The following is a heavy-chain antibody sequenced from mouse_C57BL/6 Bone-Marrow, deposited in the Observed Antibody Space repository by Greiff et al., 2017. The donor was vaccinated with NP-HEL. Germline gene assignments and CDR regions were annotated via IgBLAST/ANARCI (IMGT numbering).Heavy chain of an antibody. CDR3: SRTGLNYYGPYYFDY. CDR1: GYTFTSYW. D-gene: IGHD1-1*01. V-gene: IGHV1-53*01. J-gene: IGHJ2*01. Sequence: QVQLQQPGTELVKPGASVKLSCKASGYTFTSYWMHWVKQRPGQGLEWIGNINPSNGGTNYNEKFKSKATLTVDKSSSTAYMQLSSLTSEDSAVYYCSRTGLNYYGPYYFDYWGQGTTLTVSS. CDR2: INPSNGGT.